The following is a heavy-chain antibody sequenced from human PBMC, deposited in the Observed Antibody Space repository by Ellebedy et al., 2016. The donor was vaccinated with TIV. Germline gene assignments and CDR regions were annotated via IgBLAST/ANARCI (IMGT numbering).Heavy chain of an antibody. D-gene: IGHD1-26*01. J-gene: IGHJ3*02. V-gene: IGHV4-39*07. CDR1: GGSISSSSYY. CDR3: ARGVGATNWDAFDI. Sequence: MPSETLSLTCTVSGGSISSSSYYWGWIRQPPGKGLEWIGSIYYSGSTNYNPSLKSRVTISVDTSKNQFSLKLSSVTAADTAVYYCARGVGATNWDAFDIWGQGTMVTVSS. CDR2: IYYSGST.